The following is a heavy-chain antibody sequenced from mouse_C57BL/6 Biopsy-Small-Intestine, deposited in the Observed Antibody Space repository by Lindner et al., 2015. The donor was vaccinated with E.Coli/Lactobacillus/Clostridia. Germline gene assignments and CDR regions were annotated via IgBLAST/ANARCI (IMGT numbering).Heavy chain of an antibody. Sequence: QLQESGAEVMKPGASVKLSCKATGYTISGSWIEWVKERPGHGLEWIGEILPGSGSTNYNEKFKDKATFTADASSNTAYMQLSSLTTEDSAIYYCARFPYYSDPYAMDYWGQGTSVTVSS. CDR3: ARFPYYSDPYAMDY. V-gene: IGHV1-9*01. CDR1: GYTISGSW. D-gene: IGHD2-12*01. J-gene: IGHJ4*01. CDR2: ILPGSGST.